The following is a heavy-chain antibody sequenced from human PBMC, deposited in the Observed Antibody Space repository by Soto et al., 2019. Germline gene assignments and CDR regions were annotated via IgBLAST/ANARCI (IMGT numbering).Heavy chain of an antibody. J-gene: IGHJ3*02. D-gene: IGHD3-22*01. CDR2: IYYSGST. Sequence: SETLSLTCTVSGGSISSSSYYWGWIRQPPGKGLEWIGSIYYSGSTYYNPSLKSRVTISVDTSKNQFSLKLSSVTAADTAVYYCARDPNTYYYDSSGFGAFDIWGQGTMVTVSS. V-gene: IGHV4-39*07. CDR3: ARDPNTYYYDSSGFGAFDI. CDR1: GGSISSSSYY.